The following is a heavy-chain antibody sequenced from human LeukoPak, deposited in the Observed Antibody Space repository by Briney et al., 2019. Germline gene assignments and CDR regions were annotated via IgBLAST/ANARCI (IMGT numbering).Heavy chain of an antibody. J-gene: IGHJ1*01. CDR3: ARAAGLNQAEYFQH. Sequence: ASVKVSCKASGYTFTSYDINWVRQATGQGLEWMGWMNPNSGNTGYAQKFQGRVTMTRNTSISTAYMELSSLRSEDTAVYYCARAAGLNQAEYFQHWGQGTLGIVSS. CDR1: GYTFTSYD. D-gene: IGHD1-14*01. CDR2: MNPNSGNT. V-gene: IGHV1-8*01.